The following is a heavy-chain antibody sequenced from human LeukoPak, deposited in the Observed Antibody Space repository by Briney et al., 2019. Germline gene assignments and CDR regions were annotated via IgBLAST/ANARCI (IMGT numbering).Heavy chain of an antibody. CDR2: ISAYNGNT. V-gene: IGHV1-18*01. CDR3: ARDNHRSSWSWFDP. D-gene: IGHD6-13*01. J-gene: IGHJ5*02. Sequence: ASVKVSCKASGYTFTSYGIIWLRQAPGQGLEWMGWISAYNGNTKYAQEFQGRVPMTTDTSTSTAYMELRSLRSDDTAVFHCARDNHRSSWSWFDPWGQGTLVTVSS. CDR1: GYTFTSYG.